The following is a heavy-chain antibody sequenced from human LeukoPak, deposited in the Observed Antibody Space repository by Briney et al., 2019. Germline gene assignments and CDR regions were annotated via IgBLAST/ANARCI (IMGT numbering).Heavy chain of an antibody. J-gene: IGHJ6*03. V-gene: IGHV4-59*13. CDR1: GDSTTSFY. Sequence: SETLSLTCTVSGDSTTSFYWSGMRESPGKGLEWIGYCYYSRGTSYDPSLRSRATISADTSQNQFSLKLRSVTAADAVVYYCARAISAWSYFYSIDVWGKGTTVTVSS. CDR3: ARAISAWSYFYSIDV. CDR2: CYYSRGT. D-gene: IGHD6-19*01.